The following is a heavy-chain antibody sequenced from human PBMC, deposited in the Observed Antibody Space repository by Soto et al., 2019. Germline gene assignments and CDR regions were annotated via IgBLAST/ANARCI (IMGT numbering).Heavy chain of an antibody. J-gene: IGHJ1*01. CDR3: AKGVPGIAVAGTGYFQH. V-gene: IGHV3-23*01. CDR1: GFTFSSYA. CDR2: ISGSGDST. Sequence: EVQLLESGGGLVQPGGSLRLSCAASGFTFSSYAMSWVRQAPGKGLEWVSGISGSGDSTYYADSVKGRFTISGDNSKNTLDLHMNSLRDDDTAVYYCAKGVPGIAVAGTGYFQHWGQGTLVTVS. D-gene: IGHD6-19*01.